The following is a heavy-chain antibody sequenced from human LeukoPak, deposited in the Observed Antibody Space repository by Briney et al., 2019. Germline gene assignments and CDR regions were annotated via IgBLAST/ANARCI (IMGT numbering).Heavy chain of an antibody. D-gene: IGHD3-22*01. CDR2: MDGNSGKT. CDR3: ARLYYYASSGYDALDI. J-gene: IGHJ3*02. CDR1: GYTFTSYD. Sequence: ASVKVSCKTSGYTFTSYDINWVRQVPGQGLEWVGGMDGNSGKTAYAQNFLGRVTITRNGSISTAYMELSSLRSEDTAVYYCARLYYYASSGYDALDIWGQGTMVAVSS. V-gene: IGHV1-8*01.